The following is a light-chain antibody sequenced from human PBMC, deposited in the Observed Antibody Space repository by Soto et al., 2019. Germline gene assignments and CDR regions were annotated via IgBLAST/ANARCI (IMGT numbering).Light chain of an antibody. CDR2: GAS. V-gene: IGKV3-15*01. J-gene: IGKJ5*01. CDR3: QQHSSYFSIT. Sequence: EKDITDSPATVSVSPGDRATISCRASQSVSSSLALYQQKPGKAPKLLIYGASTRATGVPPRFSGSGSGTEFTLTISSLQADDFAAYYCQQHSSYFSITFGQGTRLEIK. CDR1: QSVSSS.